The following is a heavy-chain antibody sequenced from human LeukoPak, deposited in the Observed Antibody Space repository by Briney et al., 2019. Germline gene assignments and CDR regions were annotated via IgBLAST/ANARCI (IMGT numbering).Heavy chain of an antibody. V-gene: IGHV3-23*01. D-gene: IGHD3-22*01. CDR3: AKASDSSGYYLNYFDN. CDR1: GFTFSSYA. CDR2: ISGSGGST. Sequence: GGSLRLSCAASGFTFSSYAMSRVRQAPGKGLEWVSVISGSGGSTYYADSVKGRFTISRDNSKKTGYLQMNSLRAEDTAVYYCAKASDSSGYYLNYFDNWGQGTLVTVSS. J-gene: IGHJ4*02.